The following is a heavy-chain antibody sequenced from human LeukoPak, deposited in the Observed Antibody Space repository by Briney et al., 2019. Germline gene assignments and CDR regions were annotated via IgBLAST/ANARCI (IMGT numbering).Heavy chain of an antibody. CDR1: GYTFIGYY. D-gene: IGHD3-22*01. V-gene: IGHV1-2*02. J-gene: IGHJ5*02. CDR3: ARVEPDYYDGTGYKPVGWFDT. Sequence: ASVKVSCKASGYTFIGYYIHWVRQAPGQGLEWMAWINPNSGGTKYPQKFQGRVTVTRDTSISTAYMELSRLTSDDTAVYYCARVEPDYYDGTGYKPVGWFDTWGQGTLVTVSS. CDR2: INPNSGGT.